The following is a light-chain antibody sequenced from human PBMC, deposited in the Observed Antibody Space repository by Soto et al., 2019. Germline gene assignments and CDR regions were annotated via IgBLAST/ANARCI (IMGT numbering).Light chain of an antibody. CDR3: SSFTNRNTWV. V-gene: IGLV2-11*01. CDR2: EVT. Sequence: QSVLTQPRSVSGSPGQSVTISCTGTGSSLGHYNSVSWYQSRPGKVPTLIIYEVTRWPSGVSGRFSGSKSGNTASLTISGLQPEDEADYYCSSFTNRNTWVFGGGTKVTVL. J-gene: IGLJ3*02. CDR1: GSSLGHYNS.